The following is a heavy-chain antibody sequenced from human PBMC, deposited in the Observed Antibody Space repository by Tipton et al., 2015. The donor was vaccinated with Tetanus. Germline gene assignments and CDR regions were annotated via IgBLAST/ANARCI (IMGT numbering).Heavy chain of an antibody. Sequence: SLRLSCAASGFTFSSYSMTWVRQSPGKGLEWVSAISASGDSTYYADFVKGRFIISRDHAKNTVYLQMNSLRAEDTAVYFCARRSLTNYGLDVWGQGTPVTVSS. CDR1: GFTFSSYS. CDR2: ISASGDST. V-gene: IGHV3-23*01. D-gene: IGHD1-1*01. J-gene: IGHJ6*02. CDR3: ARRSLTNYGLDV.